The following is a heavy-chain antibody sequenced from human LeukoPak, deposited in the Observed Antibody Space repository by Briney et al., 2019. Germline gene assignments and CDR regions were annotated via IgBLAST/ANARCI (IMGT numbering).Heavy chain of an antibody. CDR1: GFTFSSYG. CDR3: ARGPKQMQLRYFDWLLN. D-gene: IGHD3-9*01. Sequence: SGRSLRLSCAASGFTFSSYGMHWVRQAPGKGLEWVAVISYDGSNKYYADSVKGRFTISRDNSKNTLYLQMNSLRAEDTAVYYCARGPKQMQLRYFDWLLNWGQGTLVTVSS. J-gene: IGHJ4*02. CDR2: ISYDGSNK. V-gene: IGHV3-30*03.